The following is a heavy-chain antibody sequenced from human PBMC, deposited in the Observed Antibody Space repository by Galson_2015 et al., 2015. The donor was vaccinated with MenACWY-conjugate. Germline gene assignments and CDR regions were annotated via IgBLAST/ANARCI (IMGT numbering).Heavy chain of an antibody. V-gene: IGHV3-23*01. CDR1: GFTFSTNG. Sequence: SLRLSCAASGFTFSTNGMSWVRQAPGKGLEWVSSISGSGGDTSYADSVKGRFALSRDNFKNTLYLQMNSLRAEDTAVYYCVKDLWDGSGRYYFDYWGQGTLVTVSS. J-gene: IGHJ4*02. CDR2: ISGSGGDT. CDR3: VKDLWDGSGRYYFDY. D-gene: IGHD6-19*01.